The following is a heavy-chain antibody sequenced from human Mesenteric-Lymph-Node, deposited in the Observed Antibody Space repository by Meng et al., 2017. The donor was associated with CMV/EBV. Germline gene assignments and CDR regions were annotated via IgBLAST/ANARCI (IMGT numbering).Heavy chain of an antibody. J-gene: IGHJ4*02. CDR2: ISSSSYI. CDR3: ARDGDGYPW. D-gene: IGHD5-24*01. V-gene: IGHV3-69-1*01. Sequence: GESLKISCVASGFPFSKAWMTWVRQAPGKGLEWVSSISSSSYIYYADSVKGRFTISRDNARNSLYLQMNSLRVEDTAIYYCARDGDGYPWWGQGTLVTVS. CDR1: GFPFSKAW.